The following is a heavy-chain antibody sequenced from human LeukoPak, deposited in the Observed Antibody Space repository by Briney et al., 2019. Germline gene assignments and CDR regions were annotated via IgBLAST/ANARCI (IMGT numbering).Heavy chain of an antibody. CDR1: GFTFSSYA. V-gene: IGHV3-23*01. CDR2: VSGSGAHT. D-gene: IGHD2-15*01. CDR3: ARVVVAAPNWFDP. J-gene: IGHJ5*02. Sequence: GGSLRLSCAASGFTFSSYAMTWVRQAPGKGLQWVSAVSGSGAHTYYADSVKGRFTISRDNSKNTLYLQMNSLRAEDTAVYYCARVVVAAPNWFDPWGQGTLVTVSS.